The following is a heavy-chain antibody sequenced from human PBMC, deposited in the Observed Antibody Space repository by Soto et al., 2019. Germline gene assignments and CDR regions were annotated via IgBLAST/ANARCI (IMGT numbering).Heavy chain of an antibody. D-gene: IGHD3-10*01. V-gene: IGHV3-66*01. Sequence: EVQVLESGGGLVQPGGSLRLSCAASGFTVSSSYMTWVRQAPGKGLEWVSVIYSAGNTYYADSVKGRFTISRDNSKNTVYLQMNSLRAEYTAVYYCAIITFGTYGMDVWGQGTTVTVSS. CDR1: GFTVSSSY. J-gene: IGHJ6*02. CDR2: IYSAGNT. CDR3: AIITFGTYGMDV.